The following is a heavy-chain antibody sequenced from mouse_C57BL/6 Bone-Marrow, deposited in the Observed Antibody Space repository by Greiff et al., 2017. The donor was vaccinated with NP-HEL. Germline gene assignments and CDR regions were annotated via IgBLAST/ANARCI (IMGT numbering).Heavy chain of an antibody. CDR3: ARKRGSY. CDR1: GYTFTSYG. CDR2: IYPRSGNT. Sequence: QVQLQQSGAELARPGASVKLSCKASGYTFTSYGISWVKQRTGQGLEWIGEIYPRSGNTYYNEKFKGKATLTADKSSSTAYMELRSPTSEDSAVYFCARKRGSYWGQGTTLTVSS. J-gene: IGHJ2*01. V-gene: IGHV1-81*01.